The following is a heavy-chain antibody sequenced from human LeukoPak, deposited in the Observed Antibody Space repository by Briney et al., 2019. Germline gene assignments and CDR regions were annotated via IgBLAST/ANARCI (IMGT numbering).Heavy chain of an antibody. J-gene: IGHJ1*01. CDR2: INHSGST. CDR3: GYSSGYQQH. Sequence: SETLSLTCAVYGGSFSDYYWSWMRQPPGKGLEWIGEINHSGSTNCNPSLKSRVTISGHTSKNQFSLKLSSVTAADTAVYYCGYSSGYQQHWGQGTLVTVSS. V-gene: IGHV4-34*01. D-gene: IGHD6-19*01. CDR1: GGSFSDYY.